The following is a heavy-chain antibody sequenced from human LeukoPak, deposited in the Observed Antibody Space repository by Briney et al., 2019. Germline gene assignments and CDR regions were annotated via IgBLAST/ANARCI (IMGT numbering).Heavy chain of an antibody. D-gene: IGHD2-21*02. Sequence: SETLSLTCTASGGSISSYFWSWIRQPPGKGLEWIGCIYYSGSTNYNPSLKSRVTISVDTSRNQFSLKLNSVTAADTAVYYCARQGVVTDNWFDPWGQGTLVTVSS. J-gene: IGHJ5*02. CDR2: IYYSGST. V-gene: IGHV4-59*08. CDR3: ARQGVVTDNWFDP. CDR1: GGSISSYF.